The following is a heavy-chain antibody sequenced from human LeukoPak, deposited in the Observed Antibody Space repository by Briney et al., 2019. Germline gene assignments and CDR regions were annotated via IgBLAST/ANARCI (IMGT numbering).Heavy chain of an antibody. CDR3: ARAATGDPPYYYYYYMDV. CDR2: IYSGGST. J-gene: IGHJ6*03. D-gene: IGHD7-27*01. V-gene: IGHV3-53*01. Sequence: GGSLRLSCAASGFTFSIYSMSWVRQAPGKGLEWVSVIYSGGSTYYADSVKGRFTISRDNSKNTLYLQMNSLRAEDTAVYYCARAATGDPPYYYYYYMDVWGKGTTVTVSS. CDR1: GFTFSIYS.